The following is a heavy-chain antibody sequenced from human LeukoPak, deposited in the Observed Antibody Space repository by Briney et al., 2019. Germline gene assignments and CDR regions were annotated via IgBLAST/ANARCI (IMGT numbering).Heavy chain of an antibody. V-gene: IGHV4-30-4*01. CDR1: GGSISSGDYY. D-gene: IGHD3-22*01. J-gene: IGHJ3*02. Sequence: PSQTLSLTCTVSGGSISSGDYYWSWIRQPPGKGLEWIGYIYYSGSTYYNPSLKSRVTISVDTSKNQFSLKLSSVTAADTAVYYCARDLTMTGSGGRDAFDIWGQGTMVTVSS. CDR2: IYYSGST. CDR3: ARDLTMTGSGGRDAFDI.